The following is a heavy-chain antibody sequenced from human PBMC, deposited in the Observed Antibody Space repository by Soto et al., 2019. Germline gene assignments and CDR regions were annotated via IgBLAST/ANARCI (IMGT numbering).Heavy chain of an antibody. CDR3: ARLDYGDYEGWYFDL. D-gene: IGHD4-17*01. CDR1: GYTFTSYG. Sequence: GASVKVSCKASGYTFTSYGISWVRQAPGQGLEWMGWISAYNGNTNYAQKLQGRVTMTTDTSTSTAYMELRSLRSDDTVVYYCARLDYGDYEGWYFDLWGRGTLVTVSS. J-gene: IGHJ2*01. CDR2: ISAYNGNT. V-gene: IGHV1-18*01.